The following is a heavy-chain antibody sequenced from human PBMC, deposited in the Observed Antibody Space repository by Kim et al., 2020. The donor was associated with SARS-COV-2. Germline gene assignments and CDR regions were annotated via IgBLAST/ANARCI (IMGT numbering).Heavy chain of an antibody. Sequence: SLKSGVTIAVDTSKNQFSLKLSSVTAADTAVYYCARHVQGGAAAGTGFDYWGQGTLVTVSS. D-gene: IGHD6-13*01. J-gene: IGHJ4*02. CDR3: ARHVQGGAAAGTGFDY. V-gene: IGHV4-39*01.